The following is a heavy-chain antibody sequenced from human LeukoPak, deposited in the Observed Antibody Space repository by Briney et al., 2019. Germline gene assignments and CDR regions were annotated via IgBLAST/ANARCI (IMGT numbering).Heavy chain of an antibody. V-gene: IGHV4-34*01. CDR2: INHSGST. J-gene: IGHJ4*02. D-gene: IGHD6-19*01. Sequence: SETLSLTCAVCGGSFSGYYWSWIRQPPGKGLEWIGEINHSGSTNYNPSLKSRVTISVDTSKNQFSLKLSSVTAADTAVYYCARGGIAVAGTKFSDYWGQGTLVTVSS. CDR1: GGSFSGYY. CDR3: ARGGIAVAGTKFSDY.